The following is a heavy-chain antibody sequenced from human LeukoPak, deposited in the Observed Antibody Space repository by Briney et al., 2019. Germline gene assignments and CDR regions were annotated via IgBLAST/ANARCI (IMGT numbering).Heavy chain of an antibody. J-gene: IGHJ4*02. V-gene: IGHV3-53*01. CDR2: MKSDGTT. Sequence: GGSLRLSCAASGLTVTSNHMSWVRQAPGKGLEWVSLMKSDGTTAYEDPVKGRFTIFRDNSKNTLFHQMNSLRVADTTADYCARLRRGYWGRGATVSVSS. CDR3: ARLRRGY. CDR1: GLTVTSNH.